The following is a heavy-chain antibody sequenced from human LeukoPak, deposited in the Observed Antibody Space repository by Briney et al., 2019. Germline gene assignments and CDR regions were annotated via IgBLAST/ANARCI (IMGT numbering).Heavy chain of an antibody. J-gene: IGHJ3*01. CDR2: ISSSGTAI. Sequence: PGGSLRLSCAASGFIFNTYTMNWVRQAPGEGLKWVSSISSSGTAIYYADSAKGRFTISRDNAKNSLYLQLSSLRAEDTAVYFCARDLGRSGCYTIDAFDVWGLGTVVTVSS. CDR1: GFIFNTYT. V-gene: IGHV3-21*01. CDR3: ARDLGRSGCYTIDAFDV. D-gene: IGHD6-25*01.